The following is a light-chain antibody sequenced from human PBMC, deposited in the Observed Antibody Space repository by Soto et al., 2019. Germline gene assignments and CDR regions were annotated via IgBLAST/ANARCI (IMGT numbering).Light chain of an antibody. V-gene: IGKV3-15*01. CDR1: QSVATN. CDR3: QQYNNWTWT. CDR2: GAS. Sequence: EIVMTQSPATLSVSPGQRAPLPCIASQSVATNLAWYQQKPGQPPRLLIYGASTRATGIPAMFSGSGSGTEFTLTISSLQSVDFAVYSCQQYNNWTWTFGQGTKVDIK. J-gene: IGKJ1*01.